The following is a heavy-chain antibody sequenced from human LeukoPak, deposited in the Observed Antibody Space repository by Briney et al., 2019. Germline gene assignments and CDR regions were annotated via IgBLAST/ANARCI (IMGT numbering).Heavy chain of an antibody. J-gene: IGHJ4*02. CDR2: INLSGST. V-gene: IGHV4-34*01. Sequence: SETLSLTCAVYGGSFSGYYWSWIRQPPGKGLEWIGEINLSGSTNYNPSLKSRVAISVDTSKNQFSLKLSSVTAADTAVYYCARGESRIETPSYWGQGTLVTVSS. D-gene: IGHD3-16*02. CDR1: GGSFSGYY. CDR3: ARGESRIETPSY.